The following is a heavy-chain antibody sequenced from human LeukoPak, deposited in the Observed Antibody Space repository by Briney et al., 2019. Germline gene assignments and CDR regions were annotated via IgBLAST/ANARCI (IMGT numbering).Heavy chain of an antibody. V-gene: IGHV4-39*01. Sequence: PSETLSLTCTVSGGSISSSSYYWGWIRQPPGKGLEWIGSIYYSGSTYYNPSLKSRVTISVDTSKNQFSLKLSSVTAADTAVYYCARLSVAGYFDWLLPGVYYFDYWGQGTLVTVSS. CDR1: GGSISSSSYY. J-gene: IGHJ4*02. CDR2: IYYSGST. D-gene: IGHD3-9*01. CDR3: ARLSVAGYFDWLLPGVYYFDY.